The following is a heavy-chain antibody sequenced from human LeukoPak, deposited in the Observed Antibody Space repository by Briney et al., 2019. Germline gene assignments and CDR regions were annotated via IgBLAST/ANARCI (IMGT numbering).Heavy chain of an antibody. V-gene: IGHV1-18*01. J-gene: IGHJ3*02. CDR2: ISVYNGNT. CDR3: ARDRRYFDWLLSIRDAFDI. Sequence: GASVKVSCKASVYTVSNYGISWVRQAPGQGLEWMGWISVYNGNTNYAQKVQGRVTMTTDTSTNTAYMELKSLRSDDTAVYYCARDRRYFDWLLSIRDAFDIWAKGQWSPSLQ. CDR1: VYTVSNYG. D-gene: IGHD3-9*01.